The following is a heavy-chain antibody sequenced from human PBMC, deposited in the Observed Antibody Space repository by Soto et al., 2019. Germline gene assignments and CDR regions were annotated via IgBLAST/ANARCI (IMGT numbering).Heavy chain of an antibody. CDR3: AREPYGDYSGY. CDR2: ITPILGIA. D-gene: IGHD4-17*01. CDR1: GGTFSSYS. J-gene: IGHJ4*02. V-gene: IGHV1-69*08. Sequence: QVQLVQSGAEVKKPGSSVKVSCKASGGTFSSYSIDWERQAPGQGLEWMGRITPILGIANYAQKFQGRVTITADKSTSTAYMELSSLRSEDTAVYYCAREPYGDYSGYWGQGTLVTVSS.